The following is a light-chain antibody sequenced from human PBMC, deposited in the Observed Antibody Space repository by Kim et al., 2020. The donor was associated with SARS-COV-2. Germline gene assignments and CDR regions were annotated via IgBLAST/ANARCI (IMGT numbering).Light chain of an antibody. CDR1: SSDVGGQKY. J-gene: IGLJ1*01. CDR3: CSYTNSGTYV. Sequence: QSALTQPASISGSLGQSITISCTGTSSDVGGQKYVSWYQQHPGKAPQLMIFDVTNRPSGISTRFSGSKSGNTASLTISGFRAEDEADYYCCSYTNSGTYVFGSGTKVTVL. V-gene: IGLV2-14*03. CDR2: DVT.